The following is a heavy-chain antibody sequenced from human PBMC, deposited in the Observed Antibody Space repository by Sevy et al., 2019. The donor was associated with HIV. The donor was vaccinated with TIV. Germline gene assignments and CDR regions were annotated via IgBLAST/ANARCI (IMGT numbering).Heavy chain of an antibody. Sequence: SSVKVSCKASGYTFTGYYMHWVRQAPGQGLAWMGWINPNSGGTNYAQKFQGRVTMTRDTSISTAYMELSRLRSDDTAVYYCAVGYCSSTSCHIPHWYFDYWGQGTLVTVSS. V-gene: IGHV1-2*02. D-gene: IGHD2-2*02. CDR1: GYTFTGYY. CDR3: AVGYCSSTSCHIPHWYFDY. CDR2: INPNSGGT. J-gene: IGHJ4*02.